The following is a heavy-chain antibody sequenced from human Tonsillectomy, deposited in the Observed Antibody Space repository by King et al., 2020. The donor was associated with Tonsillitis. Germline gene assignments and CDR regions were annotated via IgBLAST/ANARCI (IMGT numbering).Heavy chain of an antibody. V-gene: IGHV3-9*01. CDR3: AKDHHSSGWADAFDV. D-gene: IGHD6-19*01. CDR2: ISWNSGSL. CDR1: RFTFDDYA. Sequence: VQLVESGGGLVQPGRSLRLSCAASRFTFDDYAMHWVRQAPGKGLEWVSGISWNSGSLAYADSVKGRFTISRDNANNSLYLQMNSLRAEDTALYYCAKDHHSSGWADAFDVWGQETMVLVSS. J-gene: IGHJ3*01.